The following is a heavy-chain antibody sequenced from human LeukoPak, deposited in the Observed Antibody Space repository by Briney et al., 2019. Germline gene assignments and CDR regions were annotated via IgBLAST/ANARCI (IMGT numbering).Heavy chain of an antibody. J-gene: IGHJ4*02. D-gene: IGHD1-1*01. CDR1: GFTFSSYS. CDR3: AKDPPSNWNGGY. V-gene: IGHV3-30-3*01. CDR2: ISYDGSNK. Sequence: GGSLRLSCAASGFTFSSYSMHWVRQAPGKGLEWVAVISYDGSNKYYADSVKGRFTISRDNSKNTLYLQMNSLRAEDTAVYYCAKDPPSNWNGGYWGQGTLVTVSS.